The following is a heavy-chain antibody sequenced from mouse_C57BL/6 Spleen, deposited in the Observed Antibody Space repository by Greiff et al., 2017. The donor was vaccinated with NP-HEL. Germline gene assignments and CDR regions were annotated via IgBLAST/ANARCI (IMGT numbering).Heavy chain of an antibody. CDR2: ISYDGSN. V-gene: IGHV3-6*01. CDR3: ARDGIAY. J-gene: IGHJ3*01. Sequence: DVKLQESGPGLVKPSQSLSLTCSVTGYSITSGYYWNWIRQFPGNKLEWMGYISYDGSNNYNPSLKNRISITRDTSKNQFFLKLNSVTTEDTATYYCARDGIAYWGQGTLVTVSA. CDR1: GYSITSGYY. D-gene: IGHD1-1*02.